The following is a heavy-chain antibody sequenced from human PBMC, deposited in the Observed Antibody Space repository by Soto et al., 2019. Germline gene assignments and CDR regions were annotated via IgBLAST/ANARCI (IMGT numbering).Heavy chain of an antibody. CDR3: ARDCSGGSCYPGMDV. CDR1: GFNVNSYT. D-gene: IGHD2-15*01. J-gene: IGHJ6*02. V-gene: IGHV3-21*01. CDR2: ISSSGYI. Sequence: GGSLRLSCAASGFNVNSYTINWVRQAPGKRLEWLSSISSSGYIFSTDSVRVRFTISRDNAKNSVYLQINSLRAEDTAVYFCARDCSGGSCYPGMDVWGQGTTVTVSS.